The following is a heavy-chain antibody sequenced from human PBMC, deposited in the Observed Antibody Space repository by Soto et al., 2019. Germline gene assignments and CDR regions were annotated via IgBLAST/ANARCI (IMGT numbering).Heavy chain of an antibody. Sequence: GGSLRLSCAASGFTFSSYGMHWVRQAPGKGLERVAVIWYDGSNKYYADSVKGRFTISRDNSKNTLYLQMNSLRAEDTAVYYCARDDSSGPPNYYFDYWGQGTLVTVSS. CDR1: GFTFSSYG. V-gene: IGHV3-33*01. J-gene: IGHJ4*02. CDR2: IWYDGSNK. CDR3: ARDDSSGPPNYYFDY. D-gene: IGHD3-22*01.